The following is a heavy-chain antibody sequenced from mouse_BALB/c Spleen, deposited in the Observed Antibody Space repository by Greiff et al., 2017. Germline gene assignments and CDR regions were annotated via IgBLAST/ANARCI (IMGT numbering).Heavy chain of an antibody. Sequence: EVKLMESGGGLVKPGGSLKLSCAASGFTFSDYYMYWVRQTPEKRLEWVATISDGGSYTYYPDSVKGRFTISRDNAKNNLYLQMSSLKSEDTAMYYCARDGYGNYYFDYWGQGTTLTVSS. CDR2: ISDGGSYT. CDR3: ARDGYGNYYFDY. D-gene: IGHD2-10*02. J-gene: IGHJ2*01. V-gene: IGHV5-4*02. CDR1: GFTFSDYY.